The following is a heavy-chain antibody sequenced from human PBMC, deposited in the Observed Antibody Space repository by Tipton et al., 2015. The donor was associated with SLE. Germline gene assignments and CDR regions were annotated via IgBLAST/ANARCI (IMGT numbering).Heavy chain of an antibody. J-gene: IGHJ4*02. V-gene: IGHV1-18*01. D-gene: IGHD3-16*01. CDR3: ARDVPPSKSGSSAWTGVWGYFDY. CDR1: GYTFTSCG. Sequence: QSGAEVKKPGASVKVSCKASGYTFTSCGISWVRQAPGQGLEWMGWISAYNGNTNYAQKLQGRVTMTTDTSTSTAYMELRSLRSDDTAVYYCARDVPPSKSGSSAWTGVWGYFDYWGQGTLVTVSS. CDR2: ISAYNGNT.